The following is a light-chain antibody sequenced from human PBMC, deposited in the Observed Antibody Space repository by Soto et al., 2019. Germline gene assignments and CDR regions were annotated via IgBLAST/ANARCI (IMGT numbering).Light chain of an antibody. CDR2: DVS. V-gene: IGLV2-14*01. Sequence: QSALTQPASVSGSPGQSITISCTGTSSDVGGYNYVSWYQQHPARAPKLMIYDVSDRPSGVSNRFSGSKSGNTASLTISGLQGEDEADYYCSSYTSSSTLMVFGGGTKLTVL. CDR3: SSYTSSSTLMV. J-gene: IGLJ2*01. CDR1: SSDVGGYNY.